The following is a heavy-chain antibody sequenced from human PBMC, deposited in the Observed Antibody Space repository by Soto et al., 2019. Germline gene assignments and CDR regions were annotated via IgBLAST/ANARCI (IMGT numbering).Heavy chain of an antibody. J-gene: IGHJ4*02. CDR2: MNPNSGNT. D-gene: IGHD3-10*01. CDR3: AREDFYGSGSYGY. Sequence: QVQLLQSGAEVKKPGASVKVSCKASGYTFPSYNINWVRQATGQGPEWMGWMNPNSGNTGYAQKFQGRVTMTRDRSISTAYMELSSLRSEDTAVYYCAREDFYGSGSYGYWGQGTLVTVSS. CDR1: GYTFPSYN. V-gene: IGHV1-8*01.